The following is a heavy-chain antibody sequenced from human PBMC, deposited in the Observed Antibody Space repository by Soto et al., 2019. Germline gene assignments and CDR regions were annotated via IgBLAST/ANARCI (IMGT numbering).Heavy chain of an antibody. CDR3: ARGAGIAAAGTEIFVY. CDR1: GFTFSSYA. V-gene: IGHV3-23*01. D-gene: IGHD6-13*01. Sequence: GGSLRLSCAASGFTFSSYAMSWVRQAPGKGLEWVSAISGSGGSTYYADSVKGRFTISRDNAKNSLYLQMNSLRAEDTAVYYCARGAGIAAAGTEIFVYWGQGTLVTVSS. CDR2: ISGSGGST. J-gene: IGHJ4*02.